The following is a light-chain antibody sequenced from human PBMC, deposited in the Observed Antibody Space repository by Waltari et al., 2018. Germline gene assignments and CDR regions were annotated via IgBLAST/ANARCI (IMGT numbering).Light chain of an antibody. J-gene: IGLJ2*01. V-gene: IGLV3-25*03. Sequence: SYELRQPPSLSVSPGQTARITFSAAVLSKQSSSWHQQKPGQAPWLVIYKDNDRPSGIPKRFAGSTSGTTVTLTISGVQAEDEADYYCQSGDTSDTSYVVFGGGTKLTVL. CDR3: QSGDTSDTSYVV. CDR2: KDN. CDR1: VLSKQS.